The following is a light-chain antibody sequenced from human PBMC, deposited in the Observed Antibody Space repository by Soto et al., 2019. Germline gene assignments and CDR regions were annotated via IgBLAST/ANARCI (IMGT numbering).Light chain of an antibody. CDR2: DVS. Sequence: QSALTQPASVSGSPGQSITISCTGTSSDVGGYNYVSWYQQHPGKAPKPMIYDVSNRPSGVSNRFSGSKSGNTASLTISGLQAEDEAEYYGSSYTSSSTLLYVVGTGTKLTVL. CDR3: SSYTSSSTLLYV. J-gene: IGLJ1*01. V-gene: IGLV2-14*01. CDR1: SSDVGGYNY.